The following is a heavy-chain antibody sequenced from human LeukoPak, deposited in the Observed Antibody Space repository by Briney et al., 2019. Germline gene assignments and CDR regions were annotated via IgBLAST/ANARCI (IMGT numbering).Heavy chain of an antibody. CDR2: IYTSGST. V-gene: IGHV4-4*07. CDR1: GGSISSYY. D-gene: IGHD3-22*01. J-gene: IGHJ4*02. Sequence: SETLPLTCTVSGGSISSYYWSWIRQPAGKGLEWTGRIYTSGSTNYNPSLKSRVTMSVDTSKNQFSLKLSSVTAADTAVYYCAREGGYYDSSGYYYDYWGQGTLVTVSS. CDR3: AREGGYYDSSGYYYDY.